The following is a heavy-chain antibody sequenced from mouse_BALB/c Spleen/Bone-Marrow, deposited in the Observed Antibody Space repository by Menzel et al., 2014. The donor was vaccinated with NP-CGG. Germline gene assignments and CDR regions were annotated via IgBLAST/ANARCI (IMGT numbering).Heavy chain of an antibody. CDR3: SRGVLAYFDY. J-gene: IGHJ2*01. D-gene: IGHD2-14*01. Sequence: EVQVVESGPELVKPGASVKVSCKASGYAFTIYNMYWVKQSHGKSLEWIGYIDPYGGGTNYNQKFRGKATLTVDKSSSTAYMHLNSLTSEDSAVYYCSRGVLAYFDYWGQGTTLTVSS. CDR2: IDPYGGGT. CDR1: GYAFTIYN. V-gene: IGHV1S135*01.